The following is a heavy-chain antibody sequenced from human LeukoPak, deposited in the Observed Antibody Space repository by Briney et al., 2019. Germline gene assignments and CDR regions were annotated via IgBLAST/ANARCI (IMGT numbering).Heavy chain of an antibody. Sequence: SETLSLTCTVSGGSISSGSYYWSWIRQPAGKGLEWIGRIYTSGSTNYNPSLKSRVTISVDASKNHFSLKLNSVTAADTAVYFCARSANTRASFDYWGQGTLVTVSS. CDR1: GGSISSGSYY. J-gene: IGHJ4*02. CDR2: IYTSGST. CDR3: ARSANTRASFDY. V-gene: IGHV4-61*02.